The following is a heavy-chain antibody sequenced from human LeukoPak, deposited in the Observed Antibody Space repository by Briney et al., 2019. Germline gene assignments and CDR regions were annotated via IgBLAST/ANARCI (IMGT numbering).Heavy chain of an antibody. D-gene: IGHD1-26*01. Sequence: GGSLKLSCAASGFTFSGSAINWVRQSSGKGLEWVGQIDKKDKGYATATAYAASVKGRFTISRDDSINTAYLQMKSLKTEDTALYYCTRDSGTYNWFDPWGQGTLVTVSS. J-gene: IGHJ5*02. V-gene: IGHV3-73*01. CDR1: GFTFSGSA. CDR2: IDKKDKGYATAT. CDR3: TRDSGTYNWFDP.